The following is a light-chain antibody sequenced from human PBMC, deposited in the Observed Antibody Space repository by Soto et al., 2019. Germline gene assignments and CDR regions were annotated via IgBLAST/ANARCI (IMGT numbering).Light chain of an antibody. J-gene: IGKJ4*01. CDR2: DAS. Sequence: EIGLTQSPAILSVSPGERATLSCRASQSISRSLAWYQQKPGQAPRLLISDASTRATGVPATFRGSGSGTEFTLSISSLKPEHLAVYYCQQDSSSPLTFGGGTKVDIK. CDR1: QSISRS. V-gene: IGKV3-15*01. CDR3: QQDSSSPLT.